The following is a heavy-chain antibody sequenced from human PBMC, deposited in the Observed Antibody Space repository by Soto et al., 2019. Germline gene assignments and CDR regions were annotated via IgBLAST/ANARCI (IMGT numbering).Heavy chain of an antibody. Sequence: SETLSLTCTVSGTSISSYYWSWIRQPPGKGLEWIANIHYSGTTNYNPSLASRVTLSVDTSKNQFSLKMTSVTAADRAMYFCARYNSYAIDYWGRGTLGTVSS. CDR1: GTSISSYY. V-gene: IGHV4-59*01. D-gene: IGHD2-8*01. CDR3: ARYNSYAIDY. CDR2: IHYSGTT. J-gene: IGHJ4*02.